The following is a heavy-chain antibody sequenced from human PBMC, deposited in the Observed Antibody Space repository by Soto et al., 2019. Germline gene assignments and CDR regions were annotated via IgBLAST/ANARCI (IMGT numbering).Heavy chain of an antibody. D-gene: IGHD4-17*01. V-gene: IGHV4-30-4*01. CDR1: GGSISSGDYY. CDR3: ARAATTVIYNWFDP. Sequence: PSETLSLTCTVSGGSISSGDYYWSWIRQPPGKGLEWIGYIYYSGSTYYNPSLKSRVTISVDTSKNQFSLKLSSVTAADTAVYYCARAATTVIYNWFDPWGQGTLVTSPQ. J-gene: IGHJ5*02. CDR2: IYYSGST.